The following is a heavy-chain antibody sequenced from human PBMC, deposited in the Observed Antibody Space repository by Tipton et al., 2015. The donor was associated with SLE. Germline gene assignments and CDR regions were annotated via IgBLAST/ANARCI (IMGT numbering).Heavy chain of an antibody. Sequence: SLRLSCAASGFTFDDYAMHWVRHAPGKGLEWVSGISWNSGSFNYADSVKGRFTISRDNSKNTLYLQMTSLRAEDTAVYYCAREECDYSNFCYMDVWGKGTTVTVSS. CDR1: GFTFDDYA. D-gene: IGHD4-11*01. CDR2: ISWNSGSF. J-gene: IGHJ6*03. CDR3: AREECDYSNFCYMDV. V-gene: IGHV3-9*01.